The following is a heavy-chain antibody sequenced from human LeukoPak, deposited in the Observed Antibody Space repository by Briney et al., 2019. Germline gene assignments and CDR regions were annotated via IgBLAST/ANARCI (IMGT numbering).Heavy chain of an antibody. CDR3: ARRPQGYSNNYLEY. J-gene: IGHJ4*02. V-gene: IGHV5-51*01. CDR2: MFPADSDT. Sequence: PGESLKISCKVSGYSFTDYWIGWVRQMPGKGLEWMGIMFPADSDTRYSPSFQGQVTMSADKSITTAYLQWSSLKASDTAIYYCARRPQGYSNNYLEYWGQGTLVTVSS. CDR1: GYSFTDYW. D-gene: IGHD4-11*01.